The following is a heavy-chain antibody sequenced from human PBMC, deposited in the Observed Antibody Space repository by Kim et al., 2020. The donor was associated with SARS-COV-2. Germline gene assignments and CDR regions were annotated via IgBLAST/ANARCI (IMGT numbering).Heavy chain of an antibody. Sequence: GGSLRLSCAASGFTFSSYSMNWVRQAPGKGLEWVSSISSSSSYIYYADSVKGRFTISRDNAKNSLYLQMNSLRAEETAVYYCARDFDIVVVPAAISYYYHYGMDVSSQGTTVTVSS. V-gene: IGHV3-21*01. CDR2: ISSSSSYI. CDR1: GFTFSSYS. J-gene: IGHJ6*02. CDR3: ARDFDIVVVPAAISYYYHYGMDV. D-gene: IGHD2-2*02.